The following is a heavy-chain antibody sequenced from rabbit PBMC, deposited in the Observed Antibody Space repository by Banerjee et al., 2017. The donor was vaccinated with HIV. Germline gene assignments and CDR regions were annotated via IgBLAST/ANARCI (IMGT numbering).Heavy chain of an antibody. CDR3: ARDLAGVIGWNFNL. CDR2: IDTGGGST. Sequence: QEQLVESGGGLVQPEGSLTLTCKASGFDFTNNAMCWVCQAPGKGLEWIASIDTGGGSTYYASWAKGPFTISKTSSTTVTLQMTSLTAADTATYFCARDLAGVIGWNFNLWGPGTLVTVS. V-gene: IGHV1S47*01. D-gene: IGHD4-1*01. J-gene: IGHJ4*01. CDR1: GFDFTNNA.